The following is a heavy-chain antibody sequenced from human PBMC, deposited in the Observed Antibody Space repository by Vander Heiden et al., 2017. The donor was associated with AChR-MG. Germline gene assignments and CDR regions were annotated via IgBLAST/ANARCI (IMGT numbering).Heavy chain of an antibody. Sequence: EVQLLESGGDLVQPGGSLRLSCSAPGFTFSSYAMTWVRQAPGKGLEWVSSVTGSGANTFYADSVRGRFTISRDNARKTLNLFINSLRAEDTAVYYCAKADRGYYMDVWGKGTTVTVSS. V-gene: IGHV3-23*01. D-gene: IGHD3-10*01. CDR3: AKADRGYYMDV. CDR1: GFTFSSYA. CDR2: VTGSGANT. J-gene: IGHJ6*03.